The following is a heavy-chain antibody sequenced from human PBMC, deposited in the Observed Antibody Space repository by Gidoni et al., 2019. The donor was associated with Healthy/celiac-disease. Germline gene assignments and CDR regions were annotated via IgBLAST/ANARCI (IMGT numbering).Heavy chain of an antibody. J-gene: IGHJ5*02. D-gene: IGHD3-10*01. V-gene: IGHV4-34*01. CDR3: ARGLFVLLWFGAHSGVWFDP. CDR2: INHSGST. Sequence: WIRQPTGKGLEWIGEINHSGSTNYNPSLKSRVTISVDTSKNQFSLKLSSVTAADTAVYYCARGLFVLLWFGAHSGVWFDPWGQGTLVTVSS.